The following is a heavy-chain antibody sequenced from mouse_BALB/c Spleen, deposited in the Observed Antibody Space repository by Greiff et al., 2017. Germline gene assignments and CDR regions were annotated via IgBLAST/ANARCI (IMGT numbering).Heavy chain of an antibody. J-gene: IGHJ4*01. CDR2: ISSGGSYT. Sequence: EVQRVESGGDLVKPGGSLKLSCAASGFTFSSYGMSWVRQTPDKRLEWVATISSGGSYTYYPDSVKGRFTISRDNAKNTLYLQMSSLKSEDTAMYYCARGDYDDYAMDYWGQGTSVTVSS. CDR3: ARGDYDDYAMDY. CDR1: GFTFSSYG. V-gene: IGHV5-6*01. D-gene: IGHD2-4*01.